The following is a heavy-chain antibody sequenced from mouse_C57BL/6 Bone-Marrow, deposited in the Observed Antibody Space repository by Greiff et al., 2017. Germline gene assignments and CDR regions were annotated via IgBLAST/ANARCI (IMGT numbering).Heavy chain of an antibody. Sequence: VKLQQPGAELVKPGASVKLSCKASGYTFTSYWMHWVKQRPGQGLEWIGMIHPNSGSTNYNEKFKSKATLTVDKSSSTAYMQLGSLTSEDSAVYYCARLNDYYGSSYWYFDVWGTGTTVTVSS. CDR1: GYTFTSYW. CDR3: ARLNDYYGSSYWYFDV. CDR2: IHPNSGST. D-gene: IGHD1-1*01. V-gene: IGHV1-64*01. J-gene: IGHJ1*03.